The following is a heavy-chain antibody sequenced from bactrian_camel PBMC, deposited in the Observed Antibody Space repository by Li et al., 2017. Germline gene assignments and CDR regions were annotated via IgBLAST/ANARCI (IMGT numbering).Heavy chain of an antibody. CDR3: AAEEYCGGSWDLPVNYNY. CDR2: IDTSGHRT. J-gene: IGHJ4*01. CDR1: GYTFNTY. Sequence: VQLVESGGGSVQAGGSLRLSCAASGYTFNTYSWFRQAPGNKREGVAMIDTSGHRTYYADSVNGRFTVSQDNAKNTVHLQMNSLKPEDSSMYYCAAEEYCGGSWDLPVNYNYWGQGTQVTVS. V-gene: IGHV3S40*01. D-gene: IGHD2*01.